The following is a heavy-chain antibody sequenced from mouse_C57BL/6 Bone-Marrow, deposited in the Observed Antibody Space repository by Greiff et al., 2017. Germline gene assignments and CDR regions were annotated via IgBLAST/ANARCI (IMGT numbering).Heavy chain of an antibody. CDR1: VFTFSSYA. CDR2: ISSGGDYI. V-gene: IGHV5-9-1*02. J-gene: IGHJ4*01. Sequence: VKLMESGEGLVKPGGSLKLSCAASVFTFSSYAMSWVRQTPEKMLEWVAYISSGGDYIYYAATVKGRFTISRDNARNTLYLQMSSLKSEDTAMYYCTRGLPLNYAMDYWGQGTSVTVSS. D-gene: IGHD3-1*01. CDR3: TRGLPLNYAMDY.